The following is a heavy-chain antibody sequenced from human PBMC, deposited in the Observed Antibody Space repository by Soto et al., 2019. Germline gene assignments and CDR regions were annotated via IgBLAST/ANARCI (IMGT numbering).Heavy chain of an antibody. CDR1: GFTFGNYW. Sequence: DVQLVESGGDWVQPGVSLRLSCAASGFTFGNYWMAWARQAPGKGLEWVANIRGDGSREYYLDSVRGRFSVSRDNAQESLYLQMTGLRVEDTAVYYCARDVNYGDGTAYYDVFDIWGQGTVVTVSS. J-gene: IGHJ3*02. D-gene: IGHD4-17*01. V-gene: IGHV3-7*05. CDR2: IRGDGSRE. CDR3: ARDVNYGDGTAYYDVFDI.